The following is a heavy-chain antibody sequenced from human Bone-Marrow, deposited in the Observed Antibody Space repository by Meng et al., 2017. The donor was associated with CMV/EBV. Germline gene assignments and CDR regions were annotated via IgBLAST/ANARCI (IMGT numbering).Heavy chain of an antibody. CDR2: IIPIFGTA. CDR1: GGTFSRYG. Sequence: HVRRGRGGGGGKKPGATVKVSGRASGGTFSRYGISGVRQAPGQGLEWRGGIIPIFGTANYAQKFQGRVTITADESTSTAYMELSSLRSEDTAVYYCAWGGRWYRFDYWGQGTLVTVSS. J-gene: IGHJ4*02. CDR3: AWGGRWYRFDY. V-gene: IGHV1-69*01. D-gene: IGHD3-16*01.